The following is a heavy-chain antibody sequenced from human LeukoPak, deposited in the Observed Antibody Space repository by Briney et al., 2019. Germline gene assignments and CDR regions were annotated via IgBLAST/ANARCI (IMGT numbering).Heavy chain of an antibody. CDR1: GFTFSSYG. CDR2: ISYDGSNK. V-gene: IGHV3-30*18. Sequence: GGSLRLSCAASGFTFSSYGMHWVRQAPGKGLEWVAVISYDGSNKYYADSVKGRFTISRDNSKNTLYLQMNSLRAEDTAVYYCAKDGGGLVTYIDYWGQGTLVTVSS. J-gene: IGHJ4*02. CDR3: AKDGGGLVTYIDY. D-gene: IGHD6-19*01.